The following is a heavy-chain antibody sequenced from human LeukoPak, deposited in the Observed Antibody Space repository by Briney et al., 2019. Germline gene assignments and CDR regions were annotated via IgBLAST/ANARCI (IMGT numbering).Heavy chain of an antibody. CDR1: GFTFTYYG. CDR3: AKAGSDWSHVDY. V-gene: IGHV3-33*06. D-gene: IGHD6-19*01. Sequence: GGSLRLSCAASGFTFTYYGMHWVRQAPGQGLAWVAIIWYDGSIQYYADSVKGRFTISRDNSKNTLYLQLNSLRAEDTAVYYCAKAGSDWSHVDYWGQGNLGTVSS. CDR2: IWYDGSIQ. J-gene: IGHJ4*02.